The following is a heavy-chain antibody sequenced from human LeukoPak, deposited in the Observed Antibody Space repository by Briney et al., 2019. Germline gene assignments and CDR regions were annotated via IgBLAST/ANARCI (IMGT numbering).Heavy chain of an antibody. CDR1: GGSISSYY. J-gene: IGHJ4*02. D-gene: IGHD6-13*01. CDR3: ARDRGGASGRPYYYFDY. Sequence: SETLSLTCTVSGGSISSYYWSWIRQPPGKGREWIGYIYYSGSTNYNPSLKSRVTISVDTSKNQFSLKLSSVTAADTAVYYCARDRGGASGRPYYYFDYWGQGTLVTVSS. V-gene: IGHV4-59*01. CDR2: IYYSGST.